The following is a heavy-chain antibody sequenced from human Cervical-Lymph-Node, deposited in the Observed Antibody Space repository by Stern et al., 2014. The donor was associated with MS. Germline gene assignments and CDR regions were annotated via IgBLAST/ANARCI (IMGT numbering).Heavy chain of an antibody. CDR1: GFTFSGSA. Sequence: EVQLLESGGGLVQPGGSLKLSCAASGFTFSGSAMHWVRQASGKGLEWVGRIRSKANSYATAYAASVKGRFTISRDDSKNTAYLQMNSLKTEDTAVYYCTSTMVREVINWGQGTLVTVSS. J-gene: IGHJ4*02. V-gene: IGHV3-73*01. CDR2: IRSKANSYAT. CDR3: TSTMVREVIN. D-gene: IGHD3-10*01.